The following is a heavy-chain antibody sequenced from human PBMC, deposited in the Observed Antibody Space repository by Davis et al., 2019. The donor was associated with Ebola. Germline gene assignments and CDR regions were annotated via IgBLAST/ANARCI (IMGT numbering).Heavy chain of an antibody. J-gene: IGHJ4*02. V-gene: IGHV3-30-3*01. CDR3: ARGVYDY. CDR2: ISYDGSNK. D-gene: IGHD6-13*01. CDR1: GFTFSSYA. Sequence: GESLKISCAASGFTFSSYAMHWVRQAPGKGLEWVAVISYDGSNKYYADSVKGRFTISRDNSKNTLYLQMNSLRAEDTAVYYCARGVYDYWGQGTLVTVSS.